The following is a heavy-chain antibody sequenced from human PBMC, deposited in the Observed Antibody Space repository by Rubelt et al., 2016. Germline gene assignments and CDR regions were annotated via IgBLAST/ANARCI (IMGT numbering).Heavy chain of an antibody. CDR1: EFTFSSYA. CDR3: ATYRGIAAATPARGFDY. Sequence: CPASEFTFSSYAMSWVRQAPGKGLEWVSAISGSGGSTYYADSVKGRFTISRDNSKNTLYLQMNSLSAEDTAVYYCATYRGIAAATPARGFDYWGQGTLVTVSS. V-gene: IGHV3-23*01. D-gene: IGHD6-13*01. J-gene: IGHJ4*02. CDR2: ISGSGGST.